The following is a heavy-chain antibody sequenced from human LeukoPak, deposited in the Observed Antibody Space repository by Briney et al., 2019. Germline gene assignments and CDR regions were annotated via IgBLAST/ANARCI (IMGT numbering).Heavy chain of an antibody. Sequence: PSETLSLTCTVSSGSIGSGNYYWGWIRQPPGKGLEWIGNIYYRGSTYYNPSLKSRVTMSVDTSKNQFSLKLSSVTAADTAVYYYARGAYYYGSYYYYMDVWGKGTTVTISS. J-gene: IGHJ6*03. D-gene: IGHD3-10*01. CDR1: SGSIGSGNYY. CDR3: ARGAYYYGSYYYYMDV. CDR2: IYYRGST. V-gene: IGHV4-39*07.